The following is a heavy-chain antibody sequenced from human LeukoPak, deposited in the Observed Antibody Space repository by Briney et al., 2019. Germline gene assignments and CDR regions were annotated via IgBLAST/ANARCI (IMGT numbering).Heavy chain of an antibody. D-gene: IGHD3-3*01. CDR1: GGSISSYY. CDR3: ARVSRGYHNYYYYGVDV. CDR2: IYYSGST. Sequence: SETLSLTCTVSGGSISSYYWSWIRQPPGKGLEWIGYIYYSGSTNYNPSLKSRVTISVDTSKNQFSLKLSSVTAADTAVYYCARVSRGYHNYYYYGVDVWGQGTTVTVSS. V-gene: IGHV4-59*01. J-gene: IGHJ6*02.